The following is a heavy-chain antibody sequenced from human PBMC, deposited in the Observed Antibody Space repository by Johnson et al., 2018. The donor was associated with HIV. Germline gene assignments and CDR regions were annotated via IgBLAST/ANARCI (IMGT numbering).Heavy chain of an antibody. CDR3: ARDFSSSSNAFDI. V-gene: IGHV3-9*01. J-gene: IGHJ3*02. CDR2: ISWNSDSI. CDR1: GFTFDDSA. Sequence: VQLVESGGGLVQPGRSLRLSCAASGFTFDDSAMHWVRQAPGKGLEWVSGISWNSDSIGSADSVKCRFTISRDNAKNSLYLKMNSLRVEDTAVYYCARDFSSSSNAFDIWGQGTMVTVSS. D-gene: IGHD6-6*01.